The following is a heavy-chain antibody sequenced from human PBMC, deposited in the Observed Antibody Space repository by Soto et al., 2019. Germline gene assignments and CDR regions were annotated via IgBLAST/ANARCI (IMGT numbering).Heavy chain of an antibody. CDR3: ARDRKLVHSYYYDSSGLDY. V-gene: IGHV3-33*01. CDR1: GFTFSSYG. D-gene: IGHD3-22*01. CDR2: IWYDGSNK. J-gene: IGHJ4*02. Sequence: PGGSLRLSCAASGFTFSSYGMHWVRQAPGKGLEWVAVIWYDGSNKYYADSVKGRFTISRDNSKNTLYLQMNSLRAEDTAVYYCARDRKLVHSYYYDSSGLDYWGQGTLVTVSS.